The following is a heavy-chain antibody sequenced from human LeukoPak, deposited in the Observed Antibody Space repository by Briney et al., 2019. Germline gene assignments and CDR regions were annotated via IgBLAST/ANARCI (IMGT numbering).Heavy chain of an antibody. CDR1: GGSISSYY. Sequence: SETLSLTCTVSGGSISSYYWSWIRQPPGKGLEWLGYIYYSGSTNYNPSLKSRVTISVDTSKNQFSLKLSSVTAADTAVYYCARIVGATIVGFYFDYWGQGTLVTVSS. J-gene: IGHJ4*02. CDR2: IYYSGST. V-gene: IGHV4-59*01. D-gene: IGHD1-26*01. CDR3: ARIVGATIVGFYFDY.